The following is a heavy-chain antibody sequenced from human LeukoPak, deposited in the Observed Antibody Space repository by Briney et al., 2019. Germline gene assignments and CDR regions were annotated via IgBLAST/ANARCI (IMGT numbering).Heavy chain of an antibody. J-gene: IGHJ4*02. CDR1: GFTFSSYS. V-gene: IGHV3-48*04. CDR3: ARDLGNPFDY. D-gene: IGHD3-16*01. CDR2: ISSSSSTI. Sequence: QAGGSLRLSCAASGFTFSSYSMNWVRQAPGKGLEWVSYISSSSSTIYYADSVKGRFTISRDNAKNSLYLQMNSLRAEDTAVYYCARDLGNPFDYWGQGTLVTVSS.